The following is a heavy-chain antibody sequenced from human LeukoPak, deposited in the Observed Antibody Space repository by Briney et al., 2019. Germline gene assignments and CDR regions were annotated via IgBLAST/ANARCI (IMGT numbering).Heavy chain of an antibody. Sequence: VKVSCKXSGYTFTGXYMRWVRQAPGQGGGWMGWINPNSGGTNYTQKFQRIVTMTTDPSISTAYLELSRLRSDDTAVYYCARAPYDFWSCYHNDYWGQGTLVTVSS. CDR1: GYTFTGXY. D-gene: IGHD3-3*01. J-gene: IGHJ4*02. V-gene: IGHV1-2*02. CDR2: INPNSGGT. CDR3: ARAPYDFWSCYHNDY.